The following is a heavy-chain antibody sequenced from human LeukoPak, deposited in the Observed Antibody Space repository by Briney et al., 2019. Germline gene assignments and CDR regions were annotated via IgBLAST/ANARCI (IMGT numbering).Heavy chain of an antibody. J-gene: IGHJ4*02. CDR2: FDPEDGET. Sequence: ASVKVSCKVSGYTLTELSMHWVRQAPGKGLEWMGGFDPEDGETIYAQKFQGRVTMTEDTSTDTAYMELSSLRSEDTAVYYCAKDPTEYCSSTTCYLDYWGQGTLVTVSS. CDR3: AKDPTEYCSSTTCYLDY. CDR1: GYTLTELS. D-gene: IGHD2-2*01. V-gene: IGHV1-24*01.